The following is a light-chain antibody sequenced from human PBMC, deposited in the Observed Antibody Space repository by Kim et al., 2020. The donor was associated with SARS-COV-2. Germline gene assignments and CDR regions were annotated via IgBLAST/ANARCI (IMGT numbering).Light chain of an antibody. V-gene: IGLV2-8*01. Sequence: GQSVTHSCTGTSSAVGGYNYVSCDQQHPGEAPKLMIYEVTKRPSGVPDRFSGSKSGNTASLTVSGLQVEDECDYYCGSFGGRHNVVFGGGTQLTVL. CDR1: SSAVGGYNY. CDR3: GSFGGRHNVV. CDR2: EVT. J-gene: IGLJ2*01.